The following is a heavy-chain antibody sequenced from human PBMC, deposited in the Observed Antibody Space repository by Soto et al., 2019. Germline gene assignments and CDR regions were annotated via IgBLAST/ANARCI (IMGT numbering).Heavy chain of an antibody. CDR3: ARGHYYGSGSYALSWFDP. Sequence: SLTCAVYGGSFSCYYWSWIRQPPGKGLEWIGEINHSGSTNYNPSLKSRVTISVDTSKNQFSLKLSSVTAADTAVYYCARGHYYGSGSYALSWFDPWGQGTLVTVSS. D-gene: IGHD3-10*01. CDR1: GGSFSCYY. V-gene: IGHV4-34*01. J-gene: IGHJ5*02. CDR2: INHSGST.